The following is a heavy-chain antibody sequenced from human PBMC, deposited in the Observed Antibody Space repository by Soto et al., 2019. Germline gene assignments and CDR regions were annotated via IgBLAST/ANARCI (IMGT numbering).Heavy chain of an antibody. J-gene: IGHJ5*01. D-gene: IGHD4-17*01. CDR2: INHSGST. Sequence: SETLSVTCAVYGGSFSGYYWSWIRQPPGKGLEWIGEINHSGSTNYNPSLKSRVTISVDTSKNQFFVKLSSVTAADTAVYYCASGCRYPYGAMRNWFDSWGQGTLVTVS. V-gene: IGHV4-34*01. CDR3: ASGCRYPYGAMRNWFDS. CDR1: GGSFSGYY.